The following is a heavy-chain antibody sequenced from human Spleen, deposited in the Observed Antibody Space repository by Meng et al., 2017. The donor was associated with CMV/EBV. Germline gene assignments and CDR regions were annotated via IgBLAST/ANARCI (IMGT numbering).Heavy chain of an antibody. CDR1: GDSFLMYW. Sequence: GGSLRLSCKGSGDSFLMYWIVWVRPMPGKGLEWMGVIYPGDSDTRYSPCFQGQVTISTDMSINTAYLQWSSLKSSDTAMYYCARGVTVGATNTFDYWGQGTLVTVSS. J-gene: IGHJ4*02. CDR2: IYPGDSDT. CDR3: ARGVTVGATNTFDY. V-gene: IGHV5-51*01. D-gene: IGHD1-26*01.